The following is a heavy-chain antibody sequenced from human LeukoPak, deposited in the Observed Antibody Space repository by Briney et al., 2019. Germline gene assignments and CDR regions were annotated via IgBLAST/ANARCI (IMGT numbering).Heavy chain of an antibody. V-gene: IGHV3-21*01. CDR1: GFTFSSYS. D-gene: IGHD6-13*01. Sequence: PGGSLRLSCAASGFTFSSYSMNWVRQAPGKGLEWVSSISSSTSYIHYADAVRGRFTISRDNAKNSLYLQMNSLRAEDTAVYYCARVVAAAGTDYWGQGTLVTVSS. CDR2: ISSSTSYI. CDR3: ARVVAAAGTDY. J-gene: IGHJ4*02.